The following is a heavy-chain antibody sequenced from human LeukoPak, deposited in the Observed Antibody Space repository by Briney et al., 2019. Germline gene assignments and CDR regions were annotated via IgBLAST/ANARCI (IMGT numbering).Heavy chain of an antibody. V-gene: IGHV4-34*01. Sequence: SETLSLTCAVYGGSFSDYLWSWIRQPPGKGLEWIGEINHSGSTNYNPSLKSRVIISVDTSKNQFSLKLTSVTAADTAVYYCARVDYGDYSKDFDYWGQGTLVTVSS. J-gene: IGHJ4*02. CDR3: ARVDYGDYSKDFDY. CDR1: GGSFSDYL. D-gene: IGHD4-17*01. CDR2: INHSGST.